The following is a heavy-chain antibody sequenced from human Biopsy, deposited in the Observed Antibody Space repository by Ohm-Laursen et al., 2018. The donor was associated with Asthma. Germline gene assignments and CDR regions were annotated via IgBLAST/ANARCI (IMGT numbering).Heavy chain of an antibody. D-gene: IGHD2-2*01. Sequence: GASVKVSCKSLGGTFNTYVIGWVRQAPGQGLEWMGGINSVLGTTTYPQKFRDRVTITADDSTSTVYMELSSLRSEDTAVYYCARKAGSCISRTCCSLDFWGQGTLVTVSS. J-gene: IGHJ4*02. CDR3: ARKAGSCISRTCCSLDF. CDR1: GGTFNTYV. CDR2: INSVLGTT. V-gene: IGHV1-69*13.